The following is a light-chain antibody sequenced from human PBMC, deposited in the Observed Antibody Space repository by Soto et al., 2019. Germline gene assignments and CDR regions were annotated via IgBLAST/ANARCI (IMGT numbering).Light chain of an antibody. V-gene: IGLV2-14*01. Sequence: QSALTQPASVSGSLGQSITISCTATNSDVGDYNFVSWFQQHPGRAPKVMIYEVTKRPSDISDRFSGSKAGNTASLTISGLQAGDQAAYYCSSYSSTTRWIFGGGTKVTVL. CDR3: SSYSSTTRWI. J-gene: IGLJ3*02. CDR1: NSDVGDYNF. CDR2: EVT.